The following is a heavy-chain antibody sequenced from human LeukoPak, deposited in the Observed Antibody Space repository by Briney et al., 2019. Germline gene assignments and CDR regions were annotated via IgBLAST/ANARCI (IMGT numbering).Heavy chain of an antibody. Sequence: SETLSLTCTVSGDSISTSNYYWGWIRQPPGKGLEWIGSIYYTGSTYYNPSLKSRVTISVDTSKTQFSLKLRSVTAADTAVYYCARVSGCDWESVYDYWGQGTLVTVSS. V-gene: IGHV4-39*07. J-gene: IGHJ4*02. CDR2: IYYTGST. CDR1: GDSISTSNYY. CDR3: ARVSGCDWESVYDY. D-gene: IGHD5-12*01.